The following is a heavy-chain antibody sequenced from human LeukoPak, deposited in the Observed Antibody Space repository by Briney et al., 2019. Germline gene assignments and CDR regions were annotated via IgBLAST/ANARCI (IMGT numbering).Heavy chain of an antibody. CDR1: GGSISSYY. D-gene: IGHD4-17*01. J-gene: IGHJ4*02. CDR2: IYSSGSI. V-gene: IGHV4-4*07. Sequence: TSETLSLTCTVSGGSISSYYWSWIRQPAGNGLEWIGRIYSSGSINYNPSLKSRVAMSADTSKNQFSLKLTSVTAADTAVYYCARGPQMTTNTYYFDYWGQGTLVTVSS. CDR3: ARGPQMTTNTYYFDY.